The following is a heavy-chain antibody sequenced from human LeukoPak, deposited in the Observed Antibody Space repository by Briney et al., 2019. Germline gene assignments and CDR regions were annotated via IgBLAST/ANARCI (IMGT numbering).Heavy chain of an antibody. Sequence: ASVKVFCKASGYTFTSYYMHWVRQAPGQGLEWMGIINPSGGSTSYAQKFQGRVTMTRDMSTSTVYMELSSLRSEDTAVYYCARDQGGWYFDLWGRGTLVTVSS. CDR1: GYTFTSYY. D-gene: IGHD3-16*01. CDR2: INPSGGST. V-gene: IGHV1-46*01. J-gene: IGHJ2*01. CDR3: ARDQGGWYFDL.